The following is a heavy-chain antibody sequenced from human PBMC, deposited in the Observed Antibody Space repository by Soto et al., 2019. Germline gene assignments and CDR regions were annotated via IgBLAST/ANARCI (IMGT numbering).Heavy chain of an antibody. CDR2: IRGKAYSGTT. V-gene: IGHV3-49*04. CDR1: GFTFSSYA. Sequence: GGSLRLSCAASGFTFSSYAMSWVRQAPGKGLEWVGFIRGKAYSGTTEYAASVRGRFTISRDDSKSIAYLQMNSLESEDTAVYYCARGGAGYWGQGT. CDR3: ARGGAGY. J-gene: IGHJ4*02. D-gene: IGHD1-26*01.